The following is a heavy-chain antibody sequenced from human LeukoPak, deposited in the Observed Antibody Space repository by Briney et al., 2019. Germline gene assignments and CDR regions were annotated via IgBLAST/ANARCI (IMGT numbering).Heavy chain of an antibody. CDR2: ISSSSSYI. J-gene: IGHJ5*02. D-gene: IGHD5-12*01. V-gene: IGHV3-21*01. CDR3: ASSSDIVATREVT. Sequence: GGSLRLSCAASGFTFSSYSMNWVRQAPGKGLEWVSSISSSSSYIYYADSVKGRFTISRDNAKNSLYLQMNSLRAEDTAVYYCASSSDIVATREVTWGQGTLVTVSS. CDR1: GFTFSSYS.